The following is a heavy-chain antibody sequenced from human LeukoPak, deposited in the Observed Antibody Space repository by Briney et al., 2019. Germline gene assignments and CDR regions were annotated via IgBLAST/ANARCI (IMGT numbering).Heavy chain of an antibody. CDR3: ARFLRGATNALEI. J-gene: IGHJ3*02. CDR1: GGSFSGYY. V-gene: IGHV4-34*01. D-gene: IGHD1-26*01. Sequence: SETLSLTCAVYGGSFSGYYWSWIRQPPGKGLEWIGEINHSGSTNYNPSLKSRVTISVDTSKDQFSLKLSSVTAADTAVYYCARFLRGATNALEIWGQGTMVTVSS. CDR2: INHSGST.